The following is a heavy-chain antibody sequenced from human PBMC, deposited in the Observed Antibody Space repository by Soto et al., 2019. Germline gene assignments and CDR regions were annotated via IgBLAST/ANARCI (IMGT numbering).Heavy chain of an antibody. CDR3: TTVVGTSFYYYYYYMDV. J-gene: IGHJ6*03. CDR2: IKSKTDGGTT. Sequence: EVQLVESGGGLVKPGGSLRLSCAASGFTFSNAWMSWVRQAPGKGLEWVGRIKSKTDGGTTDYAAPVKGRFTISRDDSQNTLFLQMISLTTADTAAYYCTTVVGTSFYYYYYYMDVWGKGTTVTVSS. CDR1: GFTFSNAW. D-gene: IGHD1-1*01. V-gene: IGHV3-15*01.